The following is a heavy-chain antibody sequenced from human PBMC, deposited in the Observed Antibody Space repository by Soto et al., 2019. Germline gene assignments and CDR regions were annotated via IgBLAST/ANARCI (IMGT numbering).Heavy chain of an antibody. V-gene: IGHV1-46*01. D-gene: IGHD2-15*01. CDR2: INPYGGDT. Sequence: ASVKVSCKASGYTFTYYHAHWVRQAPGQGIEWMGIINPYGGDTTYAQKFQGRVTMTRDTSTSTVYMELSSLRSEDTALYYCAVAPYTCRLLFYLDYWCQGLLLTVST. J-gene: IGHJ4*02. CDR1: GYTFTYYH. CDR3: AVAPYTCRLLFYLDY.